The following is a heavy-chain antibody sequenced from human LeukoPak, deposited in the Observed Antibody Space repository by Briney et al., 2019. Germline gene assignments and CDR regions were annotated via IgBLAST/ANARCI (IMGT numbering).Heavy chain of an antibody. J-gene: IGHJ6*03. CDR1: GFTFGSSW. CDR3: ASTGYYYYYMDL. Sequence: PGGSLRLSCAASGFTFGSSWMSWARQAPGKGLEWVANIKQDGSEKYYVDSVKGRFTISRDNAKNSLYPQMNSLRAEDTAVYYCASTGYYYYYMDLWGNGTTVTVSS. V-gene: IGHV3-7*01. CDR2: IKQDGSEK. D-gene: IGHD4-17*01.